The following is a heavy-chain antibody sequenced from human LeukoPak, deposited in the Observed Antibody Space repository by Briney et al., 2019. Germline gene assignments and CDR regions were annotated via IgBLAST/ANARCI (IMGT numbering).Heavy chain of an antibody. D-gene: IGHD5-24*01. CDR2: IYRDGST. J-gene: IGHJ4*02. V-gene: IGHV3-66*01. CDR1: GFTVSSNY. CDR3: ARAAGEMATIRY. Sequence: GGSLRLSCAASGFTVSSNYMSWVRQAPGKGLEWVSVIYRDGSTFHADSVKGRFTISRDNSKNTLHLQMNSLRAEDTAVYYCARAAGEMATIRYWGQGTLVTVSS.